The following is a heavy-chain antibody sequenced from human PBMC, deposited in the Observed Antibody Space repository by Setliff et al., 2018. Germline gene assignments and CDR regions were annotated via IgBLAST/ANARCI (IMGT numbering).Heavy chain of an antibody. CDR1: GGSITSSSYY. J-gene: IGHJ4*02. CDR3: ARSCSDSTCYNY. CDR2: XXXXXXX. D-gene: IGHD2-15*01. V-gene: IGHV4-39*01. Sequence: SETLSLTCTVSGGSITSSSYYWXWVXQPPXXXXXXXXXXXXXXXXYYNXXLNSRGTISVDTSRDQFSLRLSSVTAADTAVYYCARSCSDSTCYNYWGQGTLVTVSS.